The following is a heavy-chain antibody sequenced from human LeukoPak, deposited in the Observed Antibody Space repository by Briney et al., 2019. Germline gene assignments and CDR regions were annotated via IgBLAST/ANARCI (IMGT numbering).Heavy chain of an antibody. J-gene: IGHJ1*01. CDR3: TLRGGMICVNGVCSEYFNH. CDR2: FDPEEGRT. V-gene: IGHV1-24*01. Sequence: ASVKVSCKIVVNNLREVSMNWVRQGPGKGLEWMGGFDPEEGRTLYAQKFQGRVTTTEHTSSDTAYMELSSLTSEDTAVYYCTLRGGMICVNGVCSEYFNHWGQGTLVSVPS. D-gene: IGHD2-8*01. CDR1: VNNLREVS.